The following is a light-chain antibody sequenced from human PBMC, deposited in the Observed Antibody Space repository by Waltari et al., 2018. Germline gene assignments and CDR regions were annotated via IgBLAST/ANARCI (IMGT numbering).Light chain of an antibody. CDR2: KLT. J-gene: IGKJ1*01. V-gene: IGKV2-40*01. CDR3: MQSTKDPRT. CDR1: QSLLHSDGNTY. Sequence: EIVMTQSPLSLPVTPGEPASISCRSSQSLLHSDGNTYLHWYLQKPGQSPRLLIYKLTNQESGVPDRFSGSGSGTDFTLKISRVEPEDVGVYYCMQSTKDPRTFGQGTKVEIK.